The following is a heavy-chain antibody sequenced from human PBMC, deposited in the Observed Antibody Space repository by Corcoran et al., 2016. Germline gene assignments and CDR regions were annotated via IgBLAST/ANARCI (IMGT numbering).Heavy chain of an antibody. D-gene: IGHD1-26*01. J-gene: IGHJ6*02. CDR3: KWEHKVYYGTDV. V-gene: IGHV3-15*01. CDR2: IKSHGSGGTT. Sequence: EVQLVVSGGGLAKPGESLRLSCVASGFTFTDAWMSWVRQAPGKGLEWVGRIKSHGSGGTTDYAAPVKDRFTISRDDSRNTVFLQMDSLKSDDTAVYYCKWEHKVYYGTDVWGQGTTVTVSS. CDR1: GFTFTDAW.